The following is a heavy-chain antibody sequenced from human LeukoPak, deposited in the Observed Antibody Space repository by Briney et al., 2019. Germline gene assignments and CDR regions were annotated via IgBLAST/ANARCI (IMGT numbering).Heavy chain of an antibody. CDR1: GGTFSSYA. Sequence: SVKVSCKASGGTFSSYAISWARQAPGQGLEWMGGIIPIFGTTNYAQKFQGRVTITTDESTSTAYMELSSLRSEDTAVYYCARSPPYYDFWSGFTSDYYYYMDVWGKGTTVTVSS. V-gene: IGHV1-69*05. J-gene: IGHJ6*03. CDR3: ARSPPYYDFWSGFTSDYYYYMDV. D-gene: IGHD3-3*01. CDR2: IIPIFGTT.